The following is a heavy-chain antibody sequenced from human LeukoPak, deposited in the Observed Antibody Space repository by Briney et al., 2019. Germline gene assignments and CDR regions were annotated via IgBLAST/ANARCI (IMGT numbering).Heavy chain of an antibody. CDR2: IYYSGST. D-gene: IGHD3-10*01. J-gene: IGHJ6*03. Sequence: PSETLSLTCTVSGGSISSSSYYWGWIRQPPGKGLEWIGSIYYSGSTYYNPSLKSRVTISVDRSKNQFSLKLSSVTAADTAVYYCARHRYYYRSGSYYGAPYYMDVWGKGTTVTISS. CDR3: ARHRYYYRSGSYYGAPYYMDV. CDR1: GGSISSSSYY. V-gene: IGHV4-39*07.